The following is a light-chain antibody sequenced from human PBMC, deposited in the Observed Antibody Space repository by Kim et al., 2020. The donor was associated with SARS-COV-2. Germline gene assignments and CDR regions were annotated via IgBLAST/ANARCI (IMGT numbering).Light chain of an antibody. Sequence: SPGERATLSCRASQSVSSTYLAWYQQKPGQAPRLLIYGATSRAAGVPARISGSGSGTDFTLTISRLEPEDFAVYYCQHYGTSLYTFGPGTKVDIK. V-gene: IGKV3-20*01. CDR3: QHYGTSLYT. CDR1: QSVSSTY. J-gene: IGKJ2*01. CDR2: GAT.